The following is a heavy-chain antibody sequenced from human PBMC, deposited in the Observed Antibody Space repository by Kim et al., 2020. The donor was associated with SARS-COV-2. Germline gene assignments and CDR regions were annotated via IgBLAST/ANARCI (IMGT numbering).Heavy chain of an antibody. J-gene: IGHJ6*02. V-gene: IGHV4-59*01. CDR2: LYFNGNT. Sequence: QPPGKTREWIGYLYFNGNTNYNPSLESRVSMSVDTAKNQFTLRLRSVTAADTAVYYCARDDYFYYGMDVWGQGTTVTVSS. CDR3: ARDDYFYYGMDV.